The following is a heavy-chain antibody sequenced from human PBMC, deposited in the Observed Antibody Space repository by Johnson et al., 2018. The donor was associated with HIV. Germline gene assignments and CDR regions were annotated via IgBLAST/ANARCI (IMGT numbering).Heavy chain of an antibody. Sequence: MQLVESGGGLVQPGGSLRLSCAASGFTVTTKYMSWVRQAPGKGLEWVSVIYSGGSTYYADSVKGRFTISRDNSKNTLYLQMNSLRAEDTAVYYCARDKGIAARPDAFDIWGQGTMVTVSS. V-gene: IGHV3-66*01. CDR3: ARDKGIAARPDAFDI. D-gene: IGHD6-6*01. J-gene: IGHJ3*02. CDR2: IYSGGST. CDR1: GFTVTTKY.